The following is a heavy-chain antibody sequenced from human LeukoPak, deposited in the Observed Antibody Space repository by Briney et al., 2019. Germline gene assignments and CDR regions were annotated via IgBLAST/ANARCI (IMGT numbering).Heavy chain of an antibody. V-gene: IGHV3-53*01. J-gene: IGHJ1*01. CDR2: IYGGGST. D-gene: IGHD2-21*01. CDR1: GFAVSSNF. Sequence: PGGSLRLSCAASGFAVSSNFMSWVRQAPGKGLEWVSVIYGGGSTYYPDSVKGRFTISRDTFKNTVYLQMNSLRAEDTAVYYCASVNGDGAEYFQHWGQGTLVTVSS. CDR3: ASVNGDGAEYFQH.